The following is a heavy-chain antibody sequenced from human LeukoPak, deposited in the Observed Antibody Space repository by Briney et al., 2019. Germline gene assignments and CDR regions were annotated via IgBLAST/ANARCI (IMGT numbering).Heavy chain of an antibody. CDR3: ARGTRRVDDYGLRSYYYYMDV. CDR2: IIPIFGTA. Sequence: GSSVKVSCKASGGTFSSYAISWVRQAPGQGLEWMGGIIPIFGTANYAQKFQGRVTITTDESTSTAYMELSSLRSEDTAVYYCARGTRRVDDYGLRSYYYYMDVWGKGTTVTVSS. V-gene: IGHV1-69*05. D-gene: IGHD4-17*01. CDR1: GGTFSSYA. J-gene: IGHJ6*03.